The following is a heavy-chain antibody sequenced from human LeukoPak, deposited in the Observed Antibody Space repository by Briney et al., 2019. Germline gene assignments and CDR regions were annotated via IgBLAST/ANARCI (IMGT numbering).Heavy chain of an antibody. V-gene: IGHV4-59*01. CDR2: IYYSGST. J-gene: IGHJ3*02. CDR3: ARRANSGFDAFDI. CDR1: GGSISSYY. D-gene: IGHD3-22*01. Sequence: PSETLSLTCTVSGGSISSYYWSWIRQPPGKGLEWIGYIYYSGSTNYNPSLKSRVTISVDTSKNLFSLKLSSVTAADTAVYYCARRANSGFDAFDIWGQGTMVTVSS.